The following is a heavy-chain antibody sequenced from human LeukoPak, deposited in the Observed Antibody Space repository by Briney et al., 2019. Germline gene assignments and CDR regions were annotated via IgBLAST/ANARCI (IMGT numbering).Heavy chain of an antibody. Sequence: GGSLRLSCAASGFTFSDYYMSWIRQAPGKGLEWVSYISSSGSTIYYADSVKGRFTISRDNAKNSLYLQMNSLRAEDTAVYYCAREVGYYDSSGYYDWFDPWGQVTLVTVSS. CDR3: AREVGYYDSSGYYDWFDP. CDR2: ISSSGSTI. V-gene: IGHV3-11*04. J-gene: IGHJ5*02. CDR1: GFTFSDYY. D-gene: IGHD3-22*01.